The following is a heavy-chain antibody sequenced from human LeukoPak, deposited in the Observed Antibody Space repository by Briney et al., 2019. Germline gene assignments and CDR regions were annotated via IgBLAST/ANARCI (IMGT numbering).Heavy chain of an antibody. CDR3: ARLIVGATEYFDY. Sequence: GGSLRLSCAASGFTFSSYAMSWVRQAPGKGLEWVSAISGSGGSTYYADSVKGRFTISRDNSKNTLYLQMNSLRAEDTAVYYCARLIVGATEYFDYWGQGTLVTVSS. V-gene: IGHV3-23*01. J-gene: IGHJ4*02. CDR2: ISGSGGST. D-gene: IGHD1-26*01. CDR1: GFTFSSYA.